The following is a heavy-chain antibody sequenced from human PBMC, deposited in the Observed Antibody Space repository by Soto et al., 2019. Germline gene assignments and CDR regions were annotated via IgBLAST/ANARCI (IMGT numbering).Heavy chain of an antibody. D-gene: IGHD2-21*02. Sequence: GGSLRLSCAAYGFTFSSFAMHWVRQAPGKGLEYVSTINRNGGSTYYANSVKGRFTISRDNSKNTLYLQMGSLRAEDMAVYYCARGGSDYYFDYWGQGT. J-gene: IGHJ4*02. CDR1: GFTFSSFA. CDR3: ARGGSDYYFDY. CDR2: INRNGGST. V-gene: IGHV3-64*01.